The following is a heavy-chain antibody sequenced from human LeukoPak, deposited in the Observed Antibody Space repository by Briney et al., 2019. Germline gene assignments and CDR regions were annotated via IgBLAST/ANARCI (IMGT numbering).Heavy chain of an antibody. CDR3: ARDCSGGSCYGAFGI. J-gene: IGHJ3*02. Sequence: NPSETLSLTCTVSADSISSSSYYWGWIRQPPGKGLEWIGYIYDSGSTYYNPSLKSRITISVDTSENRFSLKLSSVTATDTAVYYCARDCSGGSCYGAFGIWGQGTMVTVSS. CDR1: ADSISSSSYY. V-gene: IGHV4-30-4*08. CDR2: IYDSGST. D-gene: IGHD2-15*01.